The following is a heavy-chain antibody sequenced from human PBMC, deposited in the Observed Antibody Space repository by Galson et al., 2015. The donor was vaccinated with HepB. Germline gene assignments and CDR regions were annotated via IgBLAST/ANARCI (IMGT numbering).Heavy chain of an antibody. CDR3: AREPSVVTPNDAFDI. J-gene: IGHJ3*02. V-gene: IGHV3-11*01. CDR2: ISSSGSTM. Sequence: SLRLSCAASGFTFSDYYMSWIRQAPGKGLEWVSYISSSGSTMYEADSVNGRFTISRDNAKNSLYLQMNSLRAEDTAVYYCAREPSVVTPNDAFDIWGQGTMVTVSS. D-gene: IGHD3-22*01. CDR1: GFTFSDYY.